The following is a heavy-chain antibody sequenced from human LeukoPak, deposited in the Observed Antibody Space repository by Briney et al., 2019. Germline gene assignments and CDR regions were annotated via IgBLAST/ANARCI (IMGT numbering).Heavy chain of an antibody. J-gene: IGHJ6*03. CDR1: GGSISSYY. D-gene: IGHD3-9*01. V-gene: IGHV4-59*12. CDR3: ARAPILTGYYYYYYYMDV. Sequence: SETLSLTCTVSGGSISSYYWSWIRQPPGKGLEWIGYIYYSGSTNYNPSLKSRVTISVDTSKNQFSLKLSSVTAADTAVYYCARAPILTGYYYYYYYMDVWGKGTTVTVSS. CDR2: IYYSGST.